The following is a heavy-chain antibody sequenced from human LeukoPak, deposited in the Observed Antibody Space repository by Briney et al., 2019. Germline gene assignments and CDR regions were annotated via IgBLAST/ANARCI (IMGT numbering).Heavy chain of an antibody. CDR2: INHSGST. Sequence: SETLSLTCAVYGGSFSGYYWSWIRQPPWKGLEWIGEINHSGSTNYNLSLKSRVTISVDTSKNQVSLKLSSVTAADTAVYYCARAKSYYYGSGSYYKGAFDYWGQGTLVTVSS. CDR1: GGSFSGYY. D-gene: IGHD3-10*01. J-gene: IGHJ4*02. V-gene: IGHV4-34*01. CDR3: ARAKSYYYGSGSYYKGAFDY.